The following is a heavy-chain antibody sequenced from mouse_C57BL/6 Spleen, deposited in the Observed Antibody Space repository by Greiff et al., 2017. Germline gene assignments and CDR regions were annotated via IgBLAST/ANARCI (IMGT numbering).Heavy chain of an antibody. D-gene: IGHD2-5*01. V-gene: IGHV5-17*01. J-gene: IGHJ4*01. Sequence: EVKLQESGGGLVKPGGSLKLSCAASGFTFSDYGMNWVRKAPEKGLEWVAYISSGSSTIYYADTVKGRFTISRDNAKNTLFLQMTSLRSEDTAMYYCAKIYYSNHEDAMDYWGQGTSVTVSS. CDR3: AKIYYSNHEDAMDY. CDR2: ISSGSSTI. CDR1: GFTFSDYG.